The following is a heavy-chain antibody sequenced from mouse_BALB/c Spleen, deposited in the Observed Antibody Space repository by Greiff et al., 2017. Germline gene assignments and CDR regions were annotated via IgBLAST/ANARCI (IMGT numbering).Heavy chain of an antibody. CDR2: ISYSGST. J-gene: IGHJ3*01. D-gene: IGHD1-2*01. Sequence: EVKLQESGPGLVKPSQSLSLTCTVTGYSITSDYAWNWIRQFPGNKLEWMGYISYSGSTSYNPSLKSRISITRDTSKDQFFLQLNSVTTEDTATYYCARYYGYFAYWGQGTLVTVSA. V-gene: IGHV3-2*02. CDR1: GYSITSDYA. CDR3: ARYYGYFAY.